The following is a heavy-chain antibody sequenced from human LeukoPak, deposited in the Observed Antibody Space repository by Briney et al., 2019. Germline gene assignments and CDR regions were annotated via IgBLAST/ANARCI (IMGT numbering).Heavy chain of an antibody. CDR1: GYTFTGYY. CDR2: INPNSGGT. V-gene: IGHV1-2*04. CDR3: AKGSVSSILPNAFDI. J-gene: IGHJ3*02. Sequence: GASVKVSCKASGYTFTGYYLHWVRQAPGQGLEWMGWINPNSGGTNYAQKFQGWVTMTRDTSISTAYMELSRLRSDDTAVYYCAKGSVSSILPNAFDIWGQGTMVTVSS. D-gene: IGHD6-13*01.